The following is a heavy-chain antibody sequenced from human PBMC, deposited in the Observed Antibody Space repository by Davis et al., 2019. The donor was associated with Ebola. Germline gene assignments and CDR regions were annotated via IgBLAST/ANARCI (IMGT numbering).Heavy chain of an antibody. CDR3: ARERPPDYGGSIDY. J-gene: IGHJ4*02. CDR2: ISYDGSNK. CDR1: GFTFSSYA. V-gene: IGHV3-30-3*01. Sequence: GESLKISCAASGFTFSSYAMHWVRQAPGKGLEWVAVISYDGSNKYYADSVKGRFTISRDNSKNTLYLQMNSLRAEDTAVYYCARERPPDYGGSIDYWGQGTLVTVSS. D-gene: IGHD4-23*01.